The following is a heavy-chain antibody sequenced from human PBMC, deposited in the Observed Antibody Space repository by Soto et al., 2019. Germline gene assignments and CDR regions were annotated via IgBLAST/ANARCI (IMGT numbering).Heavy chain of an antibody. CDR2: IYYSGST. V-gene: IGHV4-59*08. CDR1: GGSISSYY. J-gene: IGHJ4*02. D-gene: IGHD6-19*01. Sequence: SETLSLTCTVSGGSISSYYWSWIRQPPGKGLEWIGYIYYSGSTNYNPSLKSRVTISVDTSKNQFSLKLSSVTAADTAVYYCARHQYSSGWYAAGGFDYWGQGTLVTVSS. CDR3: ARHQYSSGWYAAGGFDY.